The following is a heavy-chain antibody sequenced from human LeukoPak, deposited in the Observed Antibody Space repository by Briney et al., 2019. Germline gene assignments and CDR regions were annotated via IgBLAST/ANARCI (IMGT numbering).Heavy chain of an antibody. V-gene: IGHV4-61*02. CDR3: ARAEWLYSSSFDY. D-gene: IGHD6-6*01. J-gene: IGHJ4*02. CDR2: IYTSGST. CDR1: GGSISSGSYY. Sequence: MASETLSLTCTASGGSISSGSYYWSWIRQPAGKGLEWIGRIYTSGSTNYNPSLKSRVTISVDTSKNQFSLMLSSVTAADTAVYYCARAEWLYSSSFDYWGQGTLVTVSS.